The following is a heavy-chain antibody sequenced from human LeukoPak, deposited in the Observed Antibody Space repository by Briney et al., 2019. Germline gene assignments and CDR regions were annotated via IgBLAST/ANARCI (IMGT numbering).Heavy chain of an antibody. CDR1: GGSISSSSYY. CDR2: MFDTGRT. V-gene: IGHV4-61*05. CDR3: ARSPNYYYMDV. Sequence: PSETLSLTCTVSGGSISSSSYYWGWIRQPPGKGLEWIGYMFDTGRTNYNPSLKSRLTISVDTSKNQFSLKLSSVTAADTAVYYCARSPNYYYMDVWGQGTTVTVSS. J-gene: IGHJ6*02.